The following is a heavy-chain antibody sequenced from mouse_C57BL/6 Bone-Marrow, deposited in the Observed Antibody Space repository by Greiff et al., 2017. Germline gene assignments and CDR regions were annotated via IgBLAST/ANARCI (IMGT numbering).Heavy chain of an antibody. V-gene: IGHV1-64*01. CDR1: GYTFTSYW. Sequence: QVQLQQPGAELVKPGASVKLSCKASGYTFTSYWMHWVKQRPGQGLEWIGMIHPNSGSTNYNEKFKSKATLTVDKSSSTAYMQLSSLTSEDSAVYYCARPPMSSDYYEGGYYYSMDYWGQGTAVTVSA. CDR2: IHPNSGST. D-gene: IGHD1-1*01. J-gene: IGHJ4*01. CDR3: ARPPMSSDYYEGGYYYSMDY.